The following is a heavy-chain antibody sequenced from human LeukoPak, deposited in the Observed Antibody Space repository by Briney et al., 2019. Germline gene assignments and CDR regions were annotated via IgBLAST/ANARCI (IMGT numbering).Heavy chain of an antibody. D-gene: IGHD3-10*01. CDR1: GFTFTSYG. V-gene: IGHV1-18*01. CDR3: ARNGRGGSGSYFDF. J-gene: IGHJ5*01. CDR2: ISGYSGNT. Sequence: ASVKVSCKASGFTFTSYGFSWVRQAPGQGFEWMGLISGYSGNTNSAQKLQGRVTMTTDTSTSTVYMELRSLRSDDTAVYYCARNGRGGSGSYFDFWGQGTPVTVSS.